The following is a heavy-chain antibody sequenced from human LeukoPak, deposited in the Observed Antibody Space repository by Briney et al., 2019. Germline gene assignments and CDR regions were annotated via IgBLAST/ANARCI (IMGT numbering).Heavy chain of an antibody. V-gene: IGHV4-61*02. CDR3: ARTGRYYDSSGYYYSNDY. Sequence: PSETLSLTCTVSGGSISSGSYYWSWIRQPAGKGLEWIGRIYTSGSTNYNPPLKGRVTISVDTSKNQFSLKLSSVTAADTAVYYCARTGRYYDSSGYYYSNDYWGQGTLVTVSS. J-gene: IGHJ4*02. CDR1: GGSISSGSYY. CDR2: IYTSGST. D-gene: IGHD3-22*01.